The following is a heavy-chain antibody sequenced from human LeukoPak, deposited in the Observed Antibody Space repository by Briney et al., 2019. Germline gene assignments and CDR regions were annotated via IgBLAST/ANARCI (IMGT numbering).Heavy chain of an antibody. CDR1: GFTFSSYS. J-gene: IGHJ4*02. V-gene: IGHV3-21*01. CDR3: ARDRLDLYYFDY. D-gene: IGHD1-1*01. CDR2: ISSSSSYI. Sequence: PGGSLRLSYAASGFTFSSYSMNWVRQAPGKGLEWVSSISSSSSYIYCADSVRGRFTISRDNGKNSLYLQMNSLRAEDTAVYYCARDRLDLYYFDYWGQGTLVTVSS.